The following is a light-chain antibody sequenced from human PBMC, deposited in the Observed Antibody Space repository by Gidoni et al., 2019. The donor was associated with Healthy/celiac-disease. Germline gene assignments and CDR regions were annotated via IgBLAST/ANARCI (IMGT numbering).Light chain of an antibody. CDR2: KAS. J-gene: IGKJ2*01. V-gene: IGKV1-5*03. CDR3: QQYNSYPYT. CDR1: QSINSW. Sequence: DIQMTQSPSTLSASVGDRVTITCRASQSINSWLAWYQQKPGKAPKLLIYKASSLESGVPSRFSGSGSGTEFTLTISSLQPDDFATYYCQQYNSYPYTFGQGTKLEIK.